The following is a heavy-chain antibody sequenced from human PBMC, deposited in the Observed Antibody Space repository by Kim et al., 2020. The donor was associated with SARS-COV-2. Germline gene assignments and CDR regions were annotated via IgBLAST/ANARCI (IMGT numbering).Heavy chain of an antibody. Sequence: VEGRLTISRENSKNTLYLQMNSLRAEDTAVYYCAKEEDRYNWNSGDAFDICGQGTMVTVSS. CDR3: AKEEDRYNWNSGDAFDI. J-gene: IGHJ3*02. V-gene: IGHV3-30*02. D-gene: IGHD1-7*01.